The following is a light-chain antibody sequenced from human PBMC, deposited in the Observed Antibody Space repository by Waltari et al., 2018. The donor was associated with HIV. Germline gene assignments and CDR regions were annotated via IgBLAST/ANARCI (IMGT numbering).Light chain of an antibody. J-gene: IGLJ2*01. V-gene: IGLV2-8*01. Sequence: QSALTQPPSASGSPGQSVPISCTGTSSDVGSYNSVPWYQQHPGKAPKLLISEVTKRPSGVPDRFSGSKSGNTASLTVSGLQAEDEADFYCSSYAGSNNVVFGGGTKLTVL. CDR1: SSDVGSYNS. CDR3: SSYAGSNNVV. CDR2: EVT.